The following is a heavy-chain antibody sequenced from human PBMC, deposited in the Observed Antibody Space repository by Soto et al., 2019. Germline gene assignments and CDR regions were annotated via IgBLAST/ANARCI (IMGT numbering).Heavy chain of an antibody. V-gene: IGHV3-23*01. J-gene: IGHJ4*02. CDR1: GFKFSNYA. CDR3: AKDRRAGGNSAFYFDF. Sequence: GGSLRLSCAASGFKFSNYAMSWVRQAPGKGLEWVSLISATGGGTYYADSVKGRFTISSDNSHNTLYLQVHSLTAEDTAVYYCAKDRRAGGNSAFYFDFWGQGAQVTV. D-gene: IGHD3-16*01. CDR2: ISATGGGT.